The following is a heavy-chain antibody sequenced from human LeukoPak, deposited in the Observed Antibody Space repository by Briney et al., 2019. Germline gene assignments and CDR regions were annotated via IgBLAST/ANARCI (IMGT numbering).Heavy chain of an antibody. D-gene: IGHD6-19*01. J-gene: IGHJ6*03. CDR2: IRYDGSNK. CDR3: AKEGSGWYAHYMDV. Sequence: GGSLRLSCAASGFTFSSYGMHWVRQAPGKGLEWVAFIRYDGSNKYYADSVKGRFTISRDNSKNTLYLQMNSLRAEDTAVYYCAKEGSGWYAHYMDVWGKGTTVTVSS. CDR1: GFTFSSYG. V-gene: IGHV3-30*02.